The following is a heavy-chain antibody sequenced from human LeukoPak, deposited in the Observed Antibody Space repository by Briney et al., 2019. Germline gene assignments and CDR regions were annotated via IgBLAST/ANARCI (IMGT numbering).Heavy chain of an antibody. CDR1: GFTFSSYA. Sequence: GGSLRLSCAASGFTFSSYAMSWGRQAAGQGLEGVSAISGSGGSTFFADSFKGRFNISRDNSKNTLYLQVNSLRAEDTAVYYCARDLTYDAFDIWGQGTMVTVSS. V-gene: IGHV3-23*01. CDR2: ISGSGGST. CDR3: ARDLTYDAFDI. J-gene: IGHJ3*02.